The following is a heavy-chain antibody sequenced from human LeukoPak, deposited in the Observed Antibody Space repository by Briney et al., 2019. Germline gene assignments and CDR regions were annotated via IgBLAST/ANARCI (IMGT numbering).Heavy chain of an antibody. CDR2: INGDGSTT. Sequence: GGSLRLSCAASGFTFSSYWMYWVRQAPGKGLVWISRINGDGSTTHHADFVKGRFPISRDNVKNTLYLQMNSLRAEDTAVYYCGRPSPYDTKLLDYWGQGTLVTVSS. CDR1: GFTFSSYW. V-gene: IGHV3-74*01. CDR3: GRPSPYDTKLLDY. J-gene: IGHJ4*02. D-gene: IGHD3-22*01.